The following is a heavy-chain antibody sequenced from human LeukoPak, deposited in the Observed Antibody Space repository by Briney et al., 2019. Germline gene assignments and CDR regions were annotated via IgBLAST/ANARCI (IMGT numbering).Heavy chain of an antibody. CDR1: GYTFTGYY. J-gene: IGHJ4*02. CDR3: ARDAGAGEYYFDY. CDR2: INPNSGGT. V-gene: IGHV1-2*02. D-gene: IGHD6-19*01. Sequence: ASVKVSCKASGYTFTGYYMHWVRQAPGQGLEWMGWINPNSGGTNYAQKFQGRVTMTRDTSTSTVYMELSSLRSEDTAVYYCARDAGAGEYYFDYWGQGTLVTVSS.